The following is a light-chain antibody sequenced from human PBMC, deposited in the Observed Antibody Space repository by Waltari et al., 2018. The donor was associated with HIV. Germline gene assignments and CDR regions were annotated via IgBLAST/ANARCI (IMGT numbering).Light chain of an antibody. V-gene: IGLV2-14*03. CDR2: HVS. CDR1: SSHVGGYTY. J-gene: IGLJ2*01. CDR3: TSYTSSNTLVI. Sequence: QSALTQPASVSRSPAQSLTISCTGTSSHVGGYTYGSCYQQHPGKVPKLMIYHVSNRPSGVSNRFSGAKSGNTASLTISGLQAEDEADYYCTSYTSSNTLVIFGGGTKLTVL.